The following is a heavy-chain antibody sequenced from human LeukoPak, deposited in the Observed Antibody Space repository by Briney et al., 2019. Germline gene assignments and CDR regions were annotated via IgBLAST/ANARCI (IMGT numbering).Heavy chain of an antibody. J-gene: IGHJ4*02. CDR2: MSYDGSNK. CDR3: AKDRFLITFGGVLL. V-gene: IGHV3-30*18. CDR1: GFTFSSYG. D-gene: IGHD3-16*01. Sequence: QPGRSLGLSCAASGFTFSSYGMHWVRQAPGKGLEWVAVMSYDGSNKYYADSVKGRFTISRDNSKNTLYLQMNSLRAEDTAVYYCAKDRFLITFGGVLLWGQGTLVTVSS.